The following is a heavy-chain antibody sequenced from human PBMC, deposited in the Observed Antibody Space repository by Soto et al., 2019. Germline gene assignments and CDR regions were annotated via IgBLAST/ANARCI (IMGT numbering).Heavy chain of an antibody. J-gene: IGHJ6*02. CDR3: ERYKVGNRDGMDV. D-gene: IGHD1-20*01. CDR2: ISSSATTI. Sequence: GGSLRLSCAASGFTFSSYEMNWVRQAPGKGLEWVSYISSSATTIYYADAVKGRFTLSRDNAQNSLYLQMKSLRAEDTGVYYCERYKVGNRDGMDVWGQGTTVTVSS. CDR1: GFTFSSYE. V-gene: IGHV3-48*03.